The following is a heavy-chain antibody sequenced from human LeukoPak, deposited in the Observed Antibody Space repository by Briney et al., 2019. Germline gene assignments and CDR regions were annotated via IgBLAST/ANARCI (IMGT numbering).Heavy chain of an antibody. Sequence: GGSLRLSCAASGFTFSSYAMSWVRQAPGKGLEWASAISGSGGSTYYADSVKGRFTISRDNSKNTLYLQMNSLRAEDTAVYYCANGFTYYDFWSGFDYWGQGTLVTVSS. CDR3: ANGFTYYDFWSGFDY. D-gene: IGHD3-3*01. J-gene: IGHJ4*02. CDR1: GFTFSSYA. V-gene: IGHV3-23*01. CDR2: ISGSGGST.